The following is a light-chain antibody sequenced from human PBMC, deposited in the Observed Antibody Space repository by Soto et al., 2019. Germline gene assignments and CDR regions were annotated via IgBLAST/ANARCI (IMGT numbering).Light chain of an antibody. Sequence: DIQMTQSPSSLSASVGDRVTLTCRASQSISTYLNWYQQKPGKAPKLLIYAASSLQSGVPSRLSGSGSGTDFTFTISSLQPEDFATYYCQQSYTIPYTFGQGIKLEIK. CDR2: AAS. CDR3: QQSYTIPYT. J-gene: IGKJ2*01. CDR1: QSISTY. V-gene: IGKV1-39*01.